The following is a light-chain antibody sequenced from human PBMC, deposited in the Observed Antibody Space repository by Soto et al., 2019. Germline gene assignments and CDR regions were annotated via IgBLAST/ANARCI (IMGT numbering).Light chain of an antibody. V-gene: IGKV3-20*01. CDR3: QQYGSSPST. Sequence: NVLKQAPGTLSLSTGESANLSCRASQRVSSSYLACYQQKPGQAPRLLIYGASSRATGIPDRFSGSGSGTDFTLTISTLEPEDFAVYYCQQYGSSPSTFGQGTKVDI. J-gene: IGKJ1*01. CDR2: GAS. CDR1: QRVSSSY.